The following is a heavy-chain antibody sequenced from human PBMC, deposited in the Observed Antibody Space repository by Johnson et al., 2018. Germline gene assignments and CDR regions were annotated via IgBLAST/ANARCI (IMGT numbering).Heavy chain of an antibody. V-gene: IGHV3-30*03. J-gene: IGHJ6*02. CDR2: ISYDGSNK. Sequence: QVQLQESGGGVVQPGRSLRLSCAASGFTFSSYGMHWVRQAPGKGLEWVAVISYDGSNKYYADSVKGRFTISRDNSKNTLYLQMNSLRTEDTAVYYCARGSVAGIYYYYGMDVWGQGTTVTVSS. CDR1: GFTFSSYG. D-gene: IGHD6-19*01. CDR3: ARGSVAGIYYYYGMDV.